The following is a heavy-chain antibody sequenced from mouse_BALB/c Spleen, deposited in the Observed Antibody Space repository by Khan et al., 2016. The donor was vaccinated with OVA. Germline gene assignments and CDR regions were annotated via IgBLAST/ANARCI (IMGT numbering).Heavy chain of an antibody. D-gene: IGHD2-3*01. CDR2: ISDGGSYT. Sequence: EVELEESGGGLVKPGGSLKLSCAASGFTFSDYYMYWVRQTPEKRLEWVATISDGGSYTNYPDSLKGRFTITRDNATNNVYLQMTSLKSEDTAMYCCARAGDGGFAYWGQGTPVTVSA. V-gene: IGHV5-4*02. J-gene: IGHJ3*01. CDR1: GFTFSDYY. CDR3: ARAGDGGFAY.